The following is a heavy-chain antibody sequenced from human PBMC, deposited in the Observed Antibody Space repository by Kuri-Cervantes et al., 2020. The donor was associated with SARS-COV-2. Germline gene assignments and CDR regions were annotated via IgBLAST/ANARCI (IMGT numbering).Heavy chain of an antibody. D-gene: IGHD5-18*01. CDR2: ISHDGKNK. CDR1: GFNFSRTD. Sequence: GGSLRLSCAASGFNFSRTDMHWVRQAPGKGLEWVAVISHDGKNKKCIASGKGRFTISRDNAKNSLYLQMNSLRDEDTAVYYCARDSRGYSYGYGHLFDYWGQGTLVTVSS. CDR3: ARDSRGYSYGYGHLFDY. V-gene: IGHV3-30*03. J-gene: IGHJ4*02.